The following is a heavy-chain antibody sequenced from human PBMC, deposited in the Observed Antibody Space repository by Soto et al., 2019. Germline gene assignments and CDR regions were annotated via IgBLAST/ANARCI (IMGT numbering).Heavy chain of an antibody. CDR1: GGSISSGDYY. Sequence: SETLSLTCTVSGGSISSGDYYWSWIRQPPGKGLEWIGYIYDSGSTYYNASLKSRVTISLDSSKNQFSLKLTSVSAADTAVYYCARGGNYYGLRVWGQGTTVTVSS. J-gene: IGHJ6*02. CDR3: ARGGNYYGLRV. CDR2: IYDSGST. V-gene: IGHV4-30-4*01.